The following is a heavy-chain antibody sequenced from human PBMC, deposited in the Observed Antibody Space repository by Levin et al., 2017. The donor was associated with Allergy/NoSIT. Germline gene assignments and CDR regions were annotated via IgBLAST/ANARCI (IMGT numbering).Heavy chain of an antibody. CDR3: ARNGGTYPRFYFDY. Sequence: GGSLRLSCTTSGFKFGDHAVSWFRQAPGKGLEWVGFIRGKDFGATTEYAESVKGRFTISRDDSESIAYLQMDSLKTEDTALYYCARNGGTYPRFYFDYCGQGTLVTVSS. CDR2: IRGKDFGATT. V-gene: IGHV3-49*03. CDR1: GFKFGDHA. J-gene: IGHJ4*02. D-gene: IGHD1-1*01.